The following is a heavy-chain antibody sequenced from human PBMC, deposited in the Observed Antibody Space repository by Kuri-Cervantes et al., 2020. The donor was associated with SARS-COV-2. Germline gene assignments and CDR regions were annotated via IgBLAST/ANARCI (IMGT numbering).Heavy chain of an antibody. V-gene: IGHV3-30*01. CDR3: AKRYYDILTEDV. D-gene: IGHD3-9*01. J-gene: IGHJ6*02. CDR1: GFTFSSYA. Sequence: GESLKISCAASGFTFSSYAMHWVRQAPGKGLEWVAVISYDGSNKYYADSVKGRFTISRDNSKNTLYLQMNSLRAEDTAVYYCAKRYYDILTEDVWGQGTTVTVSS. CDR2: ISYDGSNK.